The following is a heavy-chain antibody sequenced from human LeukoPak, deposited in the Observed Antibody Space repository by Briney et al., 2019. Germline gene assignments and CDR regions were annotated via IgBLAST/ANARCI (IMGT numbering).Heavy chain of an antibody. CDR2: IFYSGST. V-gene: IGHV4-59*08. CDR3: ARGIIMDTIWFDP. J-gene: IGHJ5*02. CDR1: GGSISSYY. Sequence: SETLSLTCTVSGGSISSYYWSWIRQPPGKGLEWIGYIFYSGSTYYNPSLKSRVTMSVDTSKNQFSLKLSSVTAADTAVYYCARGIIMDTIWFDPWGQGTLVTVSS. D-gene: IGHD2-8*01.